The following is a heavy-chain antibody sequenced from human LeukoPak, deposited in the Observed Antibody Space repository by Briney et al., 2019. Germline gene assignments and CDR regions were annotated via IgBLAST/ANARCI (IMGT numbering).Heavy chain of an antibody. D-gene: IGHD6-13*01. CDR3: ARDAIAAAGTSWFDP. V-gene: IGHV1-18*01. CDR2: ISAYNGNT. Sequence: ASVKVSCTASGYTFTSYGISWVRQAPGQGLEWMGWISAYNGNTNYAQKLQGRVTMTTDTSTSTAYMELRSLRSDDTAVYYCARDAIAAAGTSWFDPWGQGTLVTVSS. J-gene: IGHJ5*02. CDR1: GYTFTSYG.